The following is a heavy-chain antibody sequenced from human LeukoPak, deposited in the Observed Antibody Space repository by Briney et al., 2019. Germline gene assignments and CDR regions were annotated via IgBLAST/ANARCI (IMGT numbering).Heavy chain of an antibody. Sequence: PSETLSLTCTVSGGSISSSSYYWGWIRQPPGKGLEWIGSIYYSGSTYYNPSLKSRVTISVDTSKNQFSLKLSSVTAADTAVYYCARHAAYYPYYDILTGLYYFDYWGQGTLVTVSS. CDR1: GGSISSSSYY. V-gene: IGHV4-39*01. D-gene: IGHD3-9*01. CDR2: IYYSGST. CDR3: ARHAAYYPYYDILTGLYYFDY. J-gene: IGHJ4*02.